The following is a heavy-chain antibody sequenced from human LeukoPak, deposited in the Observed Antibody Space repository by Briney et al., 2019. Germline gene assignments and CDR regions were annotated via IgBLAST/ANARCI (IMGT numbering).Heavy chain of an antibody. D-gene: IGHD4-23*01. Sequence: PSETLSLTCAVYGGSFSGYYWSWIRQPPGKGLEWIGEINHSGSTNYNPSLKSRVTISVDTSKNQFSLKLSSVTAADTAVYYCARHGAYGGDSEVVDYWGQGTLVTVSS. V-gene: IGHV4-34*01. CDR1: GGSFSGYY. CDR2: INHSGST. CDR3: ARHGAYGGDSEVVDY. J-gene: IGHJ4*02.